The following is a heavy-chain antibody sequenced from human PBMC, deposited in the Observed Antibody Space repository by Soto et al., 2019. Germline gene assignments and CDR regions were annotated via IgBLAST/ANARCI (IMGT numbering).Heavy chain of an antibody. Sequence: GGSLRLSCAASGFTFSSYSMNWVRQAPGKGLEWVSSISSSSSYIYYADSVKGRFTISRDNAKSSLYLQMNSLRAEDTAVYYCARARDDFWSGFGNYYGMDVWGQGTTVTVSS. CDR1: GFTFSSYS. CDR3: ARARDDFWSGFGNYYGMDV. V-gene: IGHV3-21*01. J-gene: IGHJ6*02. CDR2: ISSSSSYI. D-gene: IGHD3-3*01.